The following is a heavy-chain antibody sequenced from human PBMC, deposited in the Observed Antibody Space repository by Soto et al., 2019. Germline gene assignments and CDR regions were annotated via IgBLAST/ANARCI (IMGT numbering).Heavy chain of an antibody. CDR3: AKDAYSSGWYHFDY. Sequence: PGGSLRLSCAASGFTFDDYAMHWVRQAPGKGLEWVSGISWNSGSIGYADSVKGRFTISRDNAKNSLYLQMNSLRAEDTALYYCAKDAYSSGWYHFDYWGQGTLVTVSS. J-gene: IGHJ4*02. CDR2: ISWNSGSI. CDR1: GFTFDDYA. V-gene: IGHV3-9*01. D-gene: IGHD6-19*01.